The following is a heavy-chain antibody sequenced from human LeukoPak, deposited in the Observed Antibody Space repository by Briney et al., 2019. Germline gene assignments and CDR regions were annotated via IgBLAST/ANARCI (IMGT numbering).Heavy chain of an antibody. CDR2: INPNSGGT. D-gene: IGHD3-22*01. CDR3: ARSYYDSRDKGFDY. V-gene: IGHV1-2*02. J-gene: IGHJ4*02. Sequence: ASVKVSCKASGYTFTGYYMHWVRQAPRQGLEWMGWINPNSGGTNYAQKFQGRFTMTRDTSISTAYMELSRLRSDDTAVYYCARSYYDSRDKGFDYWGQGTLVTVSS. CDR1: GYTFTGYY.